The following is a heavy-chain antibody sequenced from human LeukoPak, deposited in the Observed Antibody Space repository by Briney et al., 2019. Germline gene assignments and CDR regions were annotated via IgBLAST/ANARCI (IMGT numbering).Heavy chain of an antibody. Sequence: GGSLRLSCAASGFTVSSNYMNWVPQAPGKGLEWVSIIYSGGSTYYAASGKGRFTISRENSKNTLYLQMTSLRPHDTAVYYCARDQESDYYTPYGMDVWGQGTTVTVSS. J-gene: IGHJ6*02. V-gene: IGHV3-53*01. D-gene: IGHD3-3*01. CDR2: IYSGGST. CDR3: ARDQESDYYTPYGMDV. CDR1: GFTVSSNY.